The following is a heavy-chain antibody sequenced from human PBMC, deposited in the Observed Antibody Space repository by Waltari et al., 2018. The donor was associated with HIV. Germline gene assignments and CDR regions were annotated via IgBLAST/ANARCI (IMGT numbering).Heavy chain of an antibody. CDR3: ATRGDYGDLPKYFDL. Sequence: QVELQQGGAGLLKPSETLSLSCAVSGGSFSPYYWSWIRQPPGKGLGWMGEINNSGSINFKPSLKSRLNISLDASKKQSSLHLTSVTAADTALYYCATRGDYGDLPKYFDLWGRGTLVTVSS. V-gene: IGHV4-34*02. D-gene: IGHD4-17*01. CDR1: GGSFSPYY. CDR2: INNSGSI. J-gene: IGHJ2*01.